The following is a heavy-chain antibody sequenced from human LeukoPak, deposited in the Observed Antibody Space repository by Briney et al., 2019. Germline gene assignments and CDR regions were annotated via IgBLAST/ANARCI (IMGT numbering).Heavy chain of an antibody. D-gene: IGHD3-22*01. CDR2: INSDGINT. J-gene: IGHJ5*02. Sequence: GGSLRLACAASGFTFSNYWMHWVRQAPGKGLVWVSRINSDGINTSYADSVKGRFTISRDNAKNTLNLQMNSLRAEDTAVYYCARDLGQYYDTSDNWFDPWGQGTLVTVSS. CDR3: ARDLGQYYDTSDNWFDP. CDR1: GFTFSNYW. V-gene: IGHV3-74*01.